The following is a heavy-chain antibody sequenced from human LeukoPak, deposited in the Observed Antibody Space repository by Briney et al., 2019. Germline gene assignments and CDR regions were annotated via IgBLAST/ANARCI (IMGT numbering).Heavy chain of an antibody. J-gene: IGHJ4*02. Sequence: SETLSLTCTVSGGSISSYYWSWIRQPPGKGLEWIGYIYYSGSTSYNPSLKSRVTISVDTSKNQFSLKLSSVTAADTAVYYCATMPPYSSGWYYFDYWGQGPRSPSPQ. CDR1: GGSISSYY. CDR2: IYYSGST. D-gene: IGHD6-19*01. V-gene: IGHV4-59*01. CDR3: ATMPPYSSGWYYFDY.